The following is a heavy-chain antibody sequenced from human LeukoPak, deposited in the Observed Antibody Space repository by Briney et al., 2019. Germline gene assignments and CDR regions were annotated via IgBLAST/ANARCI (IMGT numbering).Heavy chain of an antibody. J-gene: IGHJ4*02. D-gene: IGHD4-23*01. Sequence: PGGSLRLSCAASGFTFSNSALSWVRQAPGKGLEWVSSISGSGDITYYADSVKGLFTISRDNSKNTLYLQMNSLRAEDTAVYYCAKPPDYGGNLDYWGQGTLVTVSS. V-gene: IGHV3-23*01. CDR1: GFTFSNSA. CDR2: ISGSGDIT. CDR3: AKPPDYGGNLDY.